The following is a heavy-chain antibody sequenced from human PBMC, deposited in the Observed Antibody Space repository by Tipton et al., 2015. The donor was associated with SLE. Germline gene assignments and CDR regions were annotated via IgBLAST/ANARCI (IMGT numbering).Heavy chain of an antibody. CDR3: ARDLRQQMDFGWYFDL. CDR1: GFSFSSYS. J-gene: IGHJ2*01. Sequence: GSLRLSCAASGFSFSSYSMNWIRQAPGKGLEWVSSISFDSNYIYYADSVKGRFTISRDNAKNSLFLQMNSLRAEDTAVYYCARDLRQQMDFGWYFDLWGRGTLVTVSS. V-gene: IGHV3-21*01. D-gene: IGHD6-13*01. CDR2: ISFDSNYI.